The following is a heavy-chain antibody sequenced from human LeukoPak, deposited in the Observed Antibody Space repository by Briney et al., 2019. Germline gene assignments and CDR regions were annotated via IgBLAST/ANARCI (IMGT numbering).Heavy chain of an antibody. Sequence: GGSLRLSCAASGLTFSSYGMNWVRQAPGKGLEWVSSISSSSSYIYYADSVKGRFTISRDNAKNSLYLQMNSLRAEDTAVYYCARALEYSSGWYDYWGQGTLVTVSS. CDR1: GLTFSSYG. D-gene: IGHD6-19*01. J-gene: IGHJ4*02. V-gene: IGHV3-21*01. CDR2: ISSSSSYI. CDR3: ARALEYSSGWYDY.